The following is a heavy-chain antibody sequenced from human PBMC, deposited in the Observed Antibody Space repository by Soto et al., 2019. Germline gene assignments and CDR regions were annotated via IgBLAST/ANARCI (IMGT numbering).Heavy chain of an antibody. CDR3: ARAVADVFDY. CDR2: IYYSGST. J-gene: IGHJ4*02. V-gene: IGHV4-59*01. Sequence: SETLSLTCTVSGGSISSYYWSWIRQPPGKGLEWIGYIYYSGSTNYNPSLKSRVTISVDTSKNQFSLKLSSVTAADTAVYYCARAVADVFDYWGQGTLVTVSS. D-gene: IGHD6-19*01. CDR1: GGSISSYY.